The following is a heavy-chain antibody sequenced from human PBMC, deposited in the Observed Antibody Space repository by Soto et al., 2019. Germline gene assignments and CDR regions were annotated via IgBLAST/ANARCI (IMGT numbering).Heavy chain of an antibody. CDR1: GVTFSSYA. D-gene: IGHD2-15*01. CDR2: IIPIFGTA. J-gene: IGHJ4*02. V-gene: IGHV1-69*06. CDR3: ARGAPYCSGGSCYAVY. Sequence: SVKVSCKASGVTFSSYAISWVRQAPGQGLEWMGGIIPIFGTANYAQKFQGRVTITADKSTSTAYMELSSLRSEDTAVYYCARGAPYCSGGSCYAVYWGQGTLVTVSS.